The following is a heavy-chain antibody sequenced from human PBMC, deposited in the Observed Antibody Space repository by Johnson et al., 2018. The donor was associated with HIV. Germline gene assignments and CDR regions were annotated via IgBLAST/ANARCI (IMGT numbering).Heavy chain of an antibody. J-gene: IGHJ3*02. V-gene: IGHV3-66*01. Sequence: VQLVESGGGVVQPGRSLRLSCAASGFTVSSNYMSWVRQAPGKGLEWVSVIYSGGSTYYADSVKGRFTISRDNSKNTLYLQMNSLRAEDTAVYYCASAKSWSVDAFEILGQWTMVTVSS. CDR3: ASAKSWSVDAFEI. D-gene: IGHD1-26*01. CDR1: GFTVSSNY. CDR2: IYSGGST.